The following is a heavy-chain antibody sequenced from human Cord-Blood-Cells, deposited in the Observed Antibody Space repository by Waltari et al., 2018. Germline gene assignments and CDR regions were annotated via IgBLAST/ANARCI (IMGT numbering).Heavy chain of an antibody. J-gene: IGHJ4*02. V-gene: IGHV3-66*01. CDR1: GFTVSSNY. D-gene: IGHD3-3*01. CDR2: IYSGGST. Sequence: EVQLVESGGGLVQPGGSLRLSCAASGFTVSSNYMSWVRQAPGKGLEWVSVIYSGGSTYYADSVKGRFTISRDNSKNTLYLQMNSLRAEDTAVYYCARDGYYDFWSGYYDYWGQGTLVTVSS. CDR3: ARDGYYDFWSGYYDY.